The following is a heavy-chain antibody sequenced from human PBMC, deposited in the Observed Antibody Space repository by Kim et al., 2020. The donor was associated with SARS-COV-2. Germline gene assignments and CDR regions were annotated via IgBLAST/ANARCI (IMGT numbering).Heavy chain of an antibody. CDR3: ARRVGTGYYKAAPFGY. V-gene: IGHV3-9*01. CDR1: GFTFDDYA. D-gene: IGHD3-9*01. Sequence: GGSLRLSCAASGFTFDDYAMHWVRQAPGKGLEWVSGISWNSGSIGYADSVKGRFTISRDNAKNSLYLQMNSLRAEDTALYYCARRVGTGYYKAAPFGYWGQGTLVTVSS. CDR2: ISWNSGSI. J-gene: IGHJ4*02.